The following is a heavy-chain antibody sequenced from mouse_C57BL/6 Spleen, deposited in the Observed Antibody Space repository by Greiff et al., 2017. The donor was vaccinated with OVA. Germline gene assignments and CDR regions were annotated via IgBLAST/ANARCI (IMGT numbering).Heavy chain of an antibody. CDR1: GFTFNTYA. CDR2: IRSKSSNYAT. Sequence: EVQLVESGGGLVQPKGSLKLSCAASGFTFNTYAMHWVRQAPGKGLEWVARIRSKSSNYATYYADSVKDRFTISRDDSQSMLYLQMNNLKTEDTAMYYCVRERGYYGSGDYAMDYWGQGTSVTVSS. CDR3: VRERGYYGSGDYAMDY. D-gene: IGHD1-1*01. J-gene: IGHJ4*01. V-gene: IGHV10-3*01.